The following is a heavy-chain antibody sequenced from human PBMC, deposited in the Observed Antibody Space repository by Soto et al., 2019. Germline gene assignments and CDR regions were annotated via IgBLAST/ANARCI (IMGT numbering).Heavy chain of an antibody. CDR1: GITVSHVW. CDR2: IKNTANGGTT. CDR3: TADESVPLVPFDF. V-gene: IGHV3-15*01. J-gene: IGHJ4*02. D-gene: IGHD6-6*01. Sequence: EVQLVESGGGLVKPGESLRLSCAASGITVSHVWMSWVRQAPGKGLEWVARIKNTANGGTTDYAAPVKGRFTISRDDSENTLHLQMNNLKTEDTAVYYCTADESVPLVPFDFWGQGTLVTVSA.